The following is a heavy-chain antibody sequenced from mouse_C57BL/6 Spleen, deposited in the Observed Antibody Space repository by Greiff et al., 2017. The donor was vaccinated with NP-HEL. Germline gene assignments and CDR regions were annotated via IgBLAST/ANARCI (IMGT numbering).Heavy chain of an antibody. CDR1: GFTFSDYG. Sequence: EVQGVESGGGLVKPGGSLKLSCAASGFTFSDYGMHWVRQAPEKGLEWVAYISSGSSTIYYADKVKGRFTISRDHAKSTLFLQMTSLRSEDTAMYYCARRSNPYYFDYWGQGTTLTVSS. J-gene: IGHJ2*01. CDR3: ARRSNPYYFDY. V-gene: IGHV5-17*01. D-gene: IGHD2-5*01. CDR2: ISSGSSTI.